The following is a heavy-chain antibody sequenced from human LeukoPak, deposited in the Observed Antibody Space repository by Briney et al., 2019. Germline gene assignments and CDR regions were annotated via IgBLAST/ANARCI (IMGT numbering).Heavy chain of an antibody. V-gene: IGHV3-48*03. D-gene: IGHD1-26*01. J-gene: IGHJ5*02. CDR2: ISSSGSTI. Sequence: PGGSLRLSCAASGFTFSSYEMNWVRQAPGKGLEWVSYISSSGSTIYYADSVKGRFTISRDNAKNSLYLQMNSLRAEDTAVYDCARDFYRGFDPWGQGTLVTVSS. CDR1: GFTFSSYE. CDR3: ARDFYRGFDP.